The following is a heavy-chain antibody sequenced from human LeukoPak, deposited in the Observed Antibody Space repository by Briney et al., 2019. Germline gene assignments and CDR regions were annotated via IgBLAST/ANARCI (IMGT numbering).Heavy chain of an antibody. CDR2: ISAYNGNT. Sequence: WASVKVSCKASGYTFTSYGISWVRQAPGQGLEWMGWISAYNGNTNYAQKLQGRVTMTTDTSTSTAYMELRSLRSDDTAVYYCARDHSSSWSDEYYFDYWGQGTLVTVSS. CDR1: GYTFTSYG. D-gene: IGHD6-13*01. J-gene: IGHJ4*02. V-gene: IGHV1-18*01. CDR3: ARDHSSSWSDEYYFDY.